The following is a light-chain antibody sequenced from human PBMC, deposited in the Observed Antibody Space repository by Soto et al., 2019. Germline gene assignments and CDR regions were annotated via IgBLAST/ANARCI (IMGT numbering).Light chain of an antibody. J-gene: IGKJ1*01. Sequence: EIVLTQSPATLSLSPGERSTLSCRASHDVTTYLAWYQQKSGQAPRLLIYAASTRATGIPARFSGSGSGTEFSLTISSLQSEDFAVYYCQQYINWPRTFGQGTKGDI. CDR2: AAS. CDR1: HDVTTY. V-gene: IGKV3-15*01. CDR3: QQYINWPRT.